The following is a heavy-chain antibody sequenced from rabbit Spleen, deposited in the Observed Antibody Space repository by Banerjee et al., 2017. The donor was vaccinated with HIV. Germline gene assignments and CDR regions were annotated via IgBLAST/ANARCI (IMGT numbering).Heavy chain of an antibody. CDR1: EFDFSNYG. CDR3: ARDGAGSTYFNL. V-gene: IGHV1S47*01. CDR2: IEPIFGNT. Sequence: QVQLVESGGGLVQPGGSLKLSCKASEFDFSNYGVSWVRQAPGKGLEWIGYIEPIFGNTYYANWVNGRFPISSHNAQNALYLQLNSLTAADTATYFCARDGAGSTYFNLWGPGTLVTVS. D-gene: IGHD8-1*01. J-gene: IGHJ4*01.